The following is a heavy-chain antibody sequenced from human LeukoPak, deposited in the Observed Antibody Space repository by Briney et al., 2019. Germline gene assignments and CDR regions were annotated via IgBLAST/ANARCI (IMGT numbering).Heavy chain of an antibody. D-gene: IGHD6-19*01. V-gene: IGHV1-69*05. CDR3: ASNIAVAGNSFDY. CDR2: IIPIFGTA. CDR1: GGTFSSYA. Sequence: SVKVSCKASGGTFSSYAISWVRQAPGQGLEWMGGIIPIFGTANYAQKFQGRVTITTDESTSTAYMELSSLRSEDTAVYYCASNIAVAGNSFDYWGQGTLVTVSS. J-gene: IGHJ4*02.